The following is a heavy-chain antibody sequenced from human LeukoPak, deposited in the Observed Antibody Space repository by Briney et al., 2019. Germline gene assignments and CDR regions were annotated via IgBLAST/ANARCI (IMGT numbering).Heavy chain of an antibody. CDR3: ARAGNYYDSSGYRFDY. CDR1: GGSISSYY. CDR2: IYTSGST. Sequence: PSETLSLTXTVSGGSISSYYWSWIRQPAGKGLEWIGRIYTSGSTNYNPSLKSRVTMSVDTSKNQFSLKLSSVTAADTAVYYCARAGNYYDSSGYRFDYWGQRTLVTVSS. V-gene: IGHV4-4*07. D-gene: IGHD3-22*01. J-gene: IGHJ4*02.